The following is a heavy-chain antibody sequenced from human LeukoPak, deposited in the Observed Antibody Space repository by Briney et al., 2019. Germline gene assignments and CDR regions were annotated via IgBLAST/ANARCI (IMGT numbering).Heavy chain of an antibody. V-gene: IGHV5-51*01. CDR3: ARRQQLVPGGMDV. CDR2: IYADDSDT. CDR1: GYTFVNFW. Sequence: GESLKISCEGSGYTFVNFWIAWVRQMPGKGLEWMGIIYADDSDTKYSPSFQGQVTISVDKSINTAYQEWSSLKVSDTATYYCARRQQLVPGGMDVWGQGTTVTVSS. D-gene: IGHD6-13*01. J-gene: IGHJ6*02.